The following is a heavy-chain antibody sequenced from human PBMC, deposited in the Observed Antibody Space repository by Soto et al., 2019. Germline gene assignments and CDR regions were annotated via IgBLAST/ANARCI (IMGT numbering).Heavy chain of an antibody. CDR1: GDSVSRNSAA. CDR2: TYYRSKWYN. CDR3: ESDPGGIDAFDI. Sequence: SQTLSLTCAISGDSVSRNSAAWHWIRQSPSRGLEWLGRTYYRSKWYNDYAVSVKSRISINPDTSKNQFSLQLNSVTPEDTAVYYSESDPGGIDAFDIWGQGTMVTVSS. D-gene: IGHD3-16*01. J-gene: IGHJ3*02. V-gene: IGHV6-1*01.